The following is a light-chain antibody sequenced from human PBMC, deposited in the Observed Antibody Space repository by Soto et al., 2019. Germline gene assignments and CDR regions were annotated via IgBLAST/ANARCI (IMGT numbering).Light chain of an antibody. CDR2: GAS. CDR3: QQYKNGWT. J-gene: IGKJ1*01. CDR1: QSVSSN. V-gene: IGKV3-15*01. Sequence: EIVLTQSPGTLSLSPVERATLSCRASQSVSSNLAWYQQKPGQAPRLLIYGASTRATGIPAKFSGGGSGTEFTLTISSLQSEDFAIYYCQQYKNGWTFGQGTKVDIK.